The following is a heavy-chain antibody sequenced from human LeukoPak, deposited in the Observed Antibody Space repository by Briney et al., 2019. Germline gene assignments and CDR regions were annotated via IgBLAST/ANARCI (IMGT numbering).Heavy chain of an antibody. CDR1: GGSISSYY. CDR2: IYYSGST. V-gene: IGHV4-59*01. D-gene: IGHD3-22*01. J-gene: IGHJ4*02. Sequence: SETLSLTCTVSGGSISSYYWNWIRQPPGKGLEWIGYIYYSGSTNYNPSLKSRVTISVDTSKKQYSLKLSSVTAAETGVYYCARGAESSGYYSIFYFDYWGQGTLVTVSS. CDR3: ARGAESSGYYSIFYFDY.